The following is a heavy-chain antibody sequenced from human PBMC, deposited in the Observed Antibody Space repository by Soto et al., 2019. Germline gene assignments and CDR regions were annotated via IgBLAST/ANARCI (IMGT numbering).Heavy chain of an antibody. J-gene: IGHJ3*02. CDR3: ARNDSGYYFRGTEGYDI. CDR2: ISSSGSTI. Sequence: QVQLVESGGGLVQPGGSLRLSCAASGFTFGDYYMSWIRQAPGKGLEWISYISSSGSTIYYADSVKGRSTVSRDNAKDSLYLQMTSLRADDTAVYYCARNDSGYYFRGTEGYDIWGQGTMVTVSS. CDR1: GFTFGDYY. V-gene: IGHV3-11*01. D-gene: IGHD3-22*01.